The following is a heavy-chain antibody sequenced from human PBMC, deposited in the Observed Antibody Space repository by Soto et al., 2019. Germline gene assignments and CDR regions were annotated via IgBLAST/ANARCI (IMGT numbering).Heavy chain of an antibody. J-gene: IGHJ5*02. Sequence: GESLKISCKGSGYSFTNYWISWVRQIPGKGLEWRGRIDPSDSYTNYSPSFQGHVTISADKSISTAYLQWSSLKASDTAMYYCGRHRTGLADYNWLDPWGQGTLVTVSS. CDR2: IDPSDSYT. D-gene: IGHD6-13*01. V-gene: IGHV5-10-1*01. CDR1: GYSFTNYW. CDR3: GRHRTGLADYNWLDP.